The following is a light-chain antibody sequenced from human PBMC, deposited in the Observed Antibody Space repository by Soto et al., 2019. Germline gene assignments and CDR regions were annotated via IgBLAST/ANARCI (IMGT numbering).Light chain of an antibody. CDR3: QQYNNWPLT. V-gene: IGKV3D-15*01. J-gene: IGKJ4*01. CDR2: DAS. CDR1: QSVSSN. Sequence: EIGLTQSPGTLSLSPGERATLSCRASQSVSSNLAWYQQKPGQAPRLLIYDASTRATGIPARFSGSQSGTEFTLTISSLLSEDFAVYSCQQYNNWPLTFGGGTKVDIK.